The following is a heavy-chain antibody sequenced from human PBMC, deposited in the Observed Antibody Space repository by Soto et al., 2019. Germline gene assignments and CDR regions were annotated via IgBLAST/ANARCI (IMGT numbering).Heavy chain of an antibody. CDR2: ISYDGSNK. Sequence: LRLSCAASGFTFSRSGMHWVRQAPGKGLEWVAVISYDGSNKYYVDSVKGRFTISRDNSRNALYLHLNSLRVGDAAVYYCARYGTRGNWWGLGTQVTVSS. D-gene: IGHD1-1*01. CDR3: ARYGTRGNW. V-gene: IGHV3-30*03. CDR1: GFTFSRSG. J-gene: IGHJ4*01.